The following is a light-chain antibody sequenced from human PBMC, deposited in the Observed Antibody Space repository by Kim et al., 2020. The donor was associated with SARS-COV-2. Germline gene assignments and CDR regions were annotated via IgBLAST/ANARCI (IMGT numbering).Light chain of an antibody. CDR2: SNN. CDR3: AAWDDSLSGWV. CDR1: SSNIGSNY. Sequence: QSVLTQPPSASGTPGQRVTISCSGSSSNIGSNYVYWYQQLPGTAPKLLIYSNNQRPSGDPDRFSGSKSGTSASLAISGLRSEDEADYYCAAWDDSLSGWVFGGGTQLTVL. V-gene: IGLV1-47*02. J-gene: IGLJ3*02.